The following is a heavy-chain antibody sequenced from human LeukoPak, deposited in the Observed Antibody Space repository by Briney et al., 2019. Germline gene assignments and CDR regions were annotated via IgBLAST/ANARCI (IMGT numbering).Heavy chain of an antibody. CDR2: IIPIFGTA. D-gene: IGHD3-22*01. CDR1: GGTFSSYA. J-gene: IGHJ4*02. CDR3: ASGAYDSSGYCLDY. Sequence: ASVKVSCKASGGTFSSYAISWVRQAPGQGLEWMGGIIPIFGTANYAQKFQGRATITADESTSTAYMELSSLRSEDTAVYYCASGAYDSSGYCLDYWGQGTLVTVSP. V-gene: IGHV1-69*13.